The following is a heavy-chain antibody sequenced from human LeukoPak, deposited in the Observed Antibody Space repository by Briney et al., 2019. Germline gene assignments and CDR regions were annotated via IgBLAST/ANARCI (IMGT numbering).Heavy chain of an antibody. J-gene: IGHJ4*02. D-gene: IGHD4-23*01. CDR3: AKLLSNSGRFLY. CDR2: ISSGGSTR. V-gene: IGHV3-48*03. CDR1: GFTFSSYE. Sequence: GGSLRLSCAASGFTFSSYEMNWVRQAPGKGLEWVSYISSGGSTRYYADSVKGRFTISRDNSKNTLYLQMNSLRAEDTAVYYCAKLLSNSGRFLYWGQGTLVTVSS.